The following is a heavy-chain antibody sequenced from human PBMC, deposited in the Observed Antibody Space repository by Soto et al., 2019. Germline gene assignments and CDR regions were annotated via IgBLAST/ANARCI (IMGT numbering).Heavy chain of an antibody. Sequence: GGSLRLSCAASGFTVSSNYMSWVRQAPGKGLEWVSVIYSGGSTYYADSVKGRFTISRENSKNRLYLKMNSLRAEDTAVYYCARDSVTTGTNAFDIWGQGTMVTVSS. D-gene: IGHD4-17*01. CDR3: ARDSVTTGTNAFDI. CDR1: GFTVSSNY. CDR2: IYSGGST. V-gene: IGHV3-53*01. J-gene: IGHJ3*02.